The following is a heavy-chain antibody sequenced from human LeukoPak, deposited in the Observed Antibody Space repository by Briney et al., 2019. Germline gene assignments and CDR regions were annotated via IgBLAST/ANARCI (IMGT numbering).Heavy chain of an antibody. CDR1: GGSISRSGYY. D-gene: IGHD4-17*01. CDR2: SDYTGSK. J-gene: IGHJ4*02. CDR3: AKDFGDFRTDY. V-gene: IGHV4-39*01. Sequence: SETLSLTCTVSGGSISRSGYYWAWIRQPPGKGLEWIAGSDYTGSKTYNPSLKSRVTVSVDTSKNQFFLKLTSVTAADTAVYYCAKDFGDFRTDYWGQGTLVTVSS.